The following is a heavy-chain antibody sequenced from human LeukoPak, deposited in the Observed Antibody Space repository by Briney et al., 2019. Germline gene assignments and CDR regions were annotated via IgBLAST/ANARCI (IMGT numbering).Heavy chain of an antibody. CDR2: ISSSGSTI. V-gene: IGHV3-11*01. J-gene: IGHJ6*02. D-gene: IGHD6-19*01. CDR1: GFSFSDYY. CDR3: AREEVMAVGGTPADYYYYGMDV. Sequence: GGSLRLSCAASGFSFSDYYMRWIRQAPGKGLEWISYISSSGSTIYYVDSVKGRFTISRDNAKNSLYLQMNSLRVEDTAVYYCAREEVMAVGGTPADYYYYGMDVWGQGTTVTVSS.